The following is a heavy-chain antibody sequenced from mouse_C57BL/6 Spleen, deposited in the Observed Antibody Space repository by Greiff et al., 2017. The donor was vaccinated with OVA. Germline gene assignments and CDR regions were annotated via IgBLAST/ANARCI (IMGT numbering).Heavy chain of an antibody. CDR2: ISSGSSTI. D-gene: IGHD2-9*01. CDR1: GFTFSNYG. V-gene: IGHV5-17*01. CDR3: ERKAYYGYDGYAMDY. Sequence: EVKLVESGGGLVKPGGSLKLSCAASGFTFSNYGMHWVRQAPEKGLEWVAYISSGSSTIYYADTVKGRITISRDNAKNTLFLQMTSLRSEDTAMYYCERKAYYGYDGYAMDYWGQGTSVTVSS. J-gene: IGHJ4*01.